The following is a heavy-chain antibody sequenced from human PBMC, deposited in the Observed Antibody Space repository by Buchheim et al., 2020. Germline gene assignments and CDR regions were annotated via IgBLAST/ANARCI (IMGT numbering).Heavy chain of an antibody. CDR1: GFSISNDW. Sequence: EVQLVESGGDLVQPGGSLRLSCVASGFSISNDWMHWVRQAPGKGLEWVSHMNNDGTITNYAGSVRGRFTVSRGSAKNTLFLQMNSLRAEDTAVYYCAGGGYTGMAHWGRGTL. J-gene: IGHJ4*02. CDR2: MNNDGTIT. CDR3: AGGGYTGMAH. V-gene: IGHV3-74*01. D-gene: IGHD3-16*02.